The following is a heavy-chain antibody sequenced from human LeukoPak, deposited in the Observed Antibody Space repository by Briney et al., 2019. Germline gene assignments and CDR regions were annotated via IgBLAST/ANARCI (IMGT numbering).Heavy chain of an antibody. Sequence: SETLSLTCAVSGVSFDDYYWSWVRQTPGKGLEWLGEINHSGYTNDSPSLKSRVTLSIDTSNKQFSLNLRSVTVADAGIYYCTRMTTGHDYWGQGTLLTVSS. CDR3: TRMTTGHDY. D-gene: IGHD4-17*01. V-gene: IGHV4-34*01. CDR1: GVSFDDYY. CDR2: INHSGYT. J-gene: IGHJ4*02.